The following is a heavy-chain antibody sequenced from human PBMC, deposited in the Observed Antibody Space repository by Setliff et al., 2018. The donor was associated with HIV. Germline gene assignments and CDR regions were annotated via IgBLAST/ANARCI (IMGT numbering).Heavy chain of an antibody. D-gene: IGHD4-17*01. Sequence: SETLSLTCAVYGGSLSGYYWSWIRQPPGKGLEWIGYIYYSGSTNYNPSLKSRATISVDMSKNQFSLKLSSVTAADTAVYYCARRVPPIPSGDLDYWGQGTLVTVSS. CDR3: ARRVPPIPSGDLDY. V-gene: IGHV4-34*11. CDR1: GGSLSGYY. CDR2: IYYSGST. J-gene: IGHJ4*02.